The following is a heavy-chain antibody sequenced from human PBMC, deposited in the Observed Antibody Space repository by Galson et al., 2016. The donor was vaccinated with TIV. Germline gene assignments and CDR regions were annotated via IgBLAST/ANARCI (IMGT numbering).Heavy chain of an antibody. CDR3: ARISGYYGHSGHFIPRSFDY. J-gene: IGHJ4*02. Sequence: PALVKPTQTLTLTCTFSSFSLNTDGMCVTWIRQPPGKALEWLARSDRGDDKSYTSSLKTRLTISKDTAKNQVGLRMTNMDPVDTATYYCARISGYYGHSGHFIPRSFDYWGQGTPVTVSS. CDR2: SDRGDDK. V-gene: IGHV2-70*11. D-gene: IGHD3-3*01. CDR1: SFSLNTDGMC.